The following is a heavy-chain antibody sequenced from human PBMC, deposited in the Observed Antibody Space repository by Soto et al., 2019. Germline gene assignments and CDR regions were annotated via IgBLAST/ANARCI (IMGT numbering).Heavy chain of an antibody. CDR1: GYTFTKYA. CDR2: INAGSGNT. D-gene: IGHD2-15*01. CDR3: ARGEGYCSGGVCYRWFDP. J-gene: IGHJ5*02. V-gene: IGHV1-3*01. Sequence: QVQLVQSGAEVKRPGASVKLSCKASGYTFTKYAIHWVRQAPGQGLEWMGWINAGSGNTKYSQKFQGRVTATRDTSATTVYMDLSSLRFEDTAVYYCARGEGYCSGGVCYRWFDPWGQGSLVTVSS.